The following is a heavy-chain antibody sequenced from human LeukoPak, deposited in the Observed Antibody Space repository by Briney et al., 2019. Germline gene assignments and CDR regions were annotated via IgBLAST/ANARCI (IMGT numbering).Heavy chain of an antibody. CDR3: ANIAAAGSKYFQH. J-gene: IGHJ1*01. Sequence: GGSLRLSCAASGFTFDDYAMHWVRQAPGKGLEWVSGISWNSGSIGYADSVKGRFTISRDNAKNSLYLQMNSLRAEDTAVYYCANIAAAGSKYFQHWGQGTLVTVSS. CDR1: GFTFDDYA. V-gene: IGHV3-9*01. CDR2: ISWNSGSI. D-gene: IGHD6-13*01.